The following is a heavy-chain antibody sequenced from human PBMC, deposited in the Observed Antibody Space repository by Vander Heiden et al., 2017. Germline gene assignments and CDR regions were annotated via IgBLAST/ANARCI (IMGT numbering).Heavy chain of an antibody. D-gene: IGHD3-3*01. J-gene: IGHJ4*02. CDR3: LRVPLNYDFWRGWFDY. V-gene: IGHV3-9*01. CDR1: GFTFDDYA. CDR2: ISWNRVSV. Sequence: EVQLVESGGGLVQPGRSLRLSCAPSGFTFDDYAMHWVRQGPGKGLEWVSGISWNRVSVAYADSGKGRFTISRDNGKNSLFLKMNSLGAEDTALYYCLRVPLNYDFWRGWFDYWGQGTLVTVSS.